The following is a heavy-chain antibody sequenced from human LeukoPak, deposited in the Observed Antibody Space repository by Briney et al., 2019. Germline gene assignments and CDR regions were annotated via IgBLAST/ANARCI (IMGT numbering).Heavy chain of an antibody. Sequence: GASLQISCKGSGYMFTSYWIGWVRQMPGKGLECMGLIYPGDSDIRYSPSFQGQVTISADKSVSTSFLQWSSLKASDTAMYYCATGYSGGRGAFDIWGQGTMVTVSS. CDR1: GYMFTSYW. CDR2: IYPGDSDI. D-gene: IGHD6-19*01. CDR3: ATGYSGGRGAFDI. V-gene: IGHV5-51*01. J-gene: IGHJ3*02.